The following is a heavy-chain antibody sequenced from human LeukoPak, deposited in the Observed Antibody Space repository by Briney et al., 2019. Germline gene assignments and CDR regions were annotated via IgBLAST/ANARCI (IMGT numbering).Heavy chain of an antibody. CDR1: GDSITNYF. J-gene: IGHJ4*02. D-gene: IGHD2-15*01. V-gene: IGHV4-59*01. CDR3: ARGRVAYSAYYFDY. CDR2: IYYTGNT. Sequence: SGTLSLTCTVSGDSITNYFWSWIRQPPGKGLEWIGYIYYTGNTNYKPSLKSRVTISVDTSTNQFSLRLRSVTAADTAVYYCARGRVAYSAYYFDYWGRGTLVTVSS.